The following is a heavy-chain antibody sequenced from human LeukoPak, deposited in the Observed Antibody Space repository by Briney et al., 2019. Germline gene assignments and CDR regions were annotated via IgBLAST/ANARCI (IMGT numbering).Heavy chain of an antibody. Sequence: ASVKVSCKASGYTFTTYYMHWVRQAPGQGLEWTGIISPGGGTTSYAQKFQGRVTMTRDTSTSTVYMDLSSLRSEDTAVYYCARELSSGYYYFDYWGQGTLVTVSS. D-gene: IGHD3-22*01. CDR3: ARELSSGYYYFDY. CDR1: GYTFTTYY. CDR2: ISPGGGTT. J-gene: IGHJ4*02. V-gene: IGHV1-46*03.